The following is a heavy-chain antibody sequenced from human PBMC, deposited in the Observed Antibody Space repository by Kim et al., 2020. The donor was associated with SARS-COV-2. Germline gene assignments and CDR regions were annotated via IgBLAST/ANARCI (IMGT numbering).Heavy chain of an antibody. Sequence: ASVKVSCKASGYTFTSYAMHWVRQAPGQRLEWMGWINAGNGNTKYSQKFQGRVTITRDTSASTAYMELSSLRSEDTAVYYCARAPDFIAARDYYYYYGMDVWGQGTTVTVSS. V-gene: IGHV1-3*01. CDR1: GYTFTSYA. D-gene: IGHD6-6*01. J-gene: IGHJ6*02. CDR2: INAGNGNT. CDR3: ARAPDFIAARDYYYYYGMDV.